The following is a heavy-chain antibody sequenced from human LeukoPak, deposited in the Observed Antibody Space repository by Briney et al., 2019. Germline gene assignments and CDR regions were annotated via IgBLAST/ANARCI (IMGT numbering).Heavy chain of an antibody. CDR2: INPNSGGT. J-gene: IGHJ4*02. CDR3: AREGGATPTDFDY. CDR1: GYTFTGYY. V-gene: IGHV1-2*02. D-gene: IGHD1-26*01. Sequence: ASVKVSCKASGYTFTGYYMHWVRQAPGQGLEWMGWINPNSGGTNYAQKFQGRVTMTRDTSISTAYMELSRLRSDDTAVYYCAREGGATPTDFDYWGQGTLVTVSS.